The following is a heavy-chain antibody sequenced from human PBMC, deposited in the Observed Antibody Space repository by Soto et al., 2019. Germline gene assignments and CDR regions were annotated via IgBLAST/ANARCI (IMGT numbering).Heavy chain of an antibody. CDR2: ISYDGSNK. CDR3: ARGTSIYSAGATTYAAFDI. Sequence: GGSLRLSCAASGFTFSSYAMHWVRQAPGKGLEWVAVISYDGSNKYYADSVKGRFTISRDNSKNTLYLQMNSLRAEDTAVYYCARGTSIYSAGATTYAAFDIWGQGTMVTVS. CDR1: GFTFSSYA. V-gene: IGHV3-30-3*01. J-gene: IGHJ3*02. D-gene: IGHD1-26*01.